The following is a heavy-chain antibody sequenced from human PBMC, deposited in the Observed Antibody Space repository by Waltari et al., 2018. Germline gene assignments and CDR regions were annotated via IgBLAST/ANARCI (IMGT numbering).Heavy chain of an antibody. Sequence: QVQLVQSGAEVKKPGASVKVSCKASGGTFSSYAISWVRQAPGQGLEWMGGIPPTLGIADCAQKFQGRVTNTADKATSTAYMELSRLRSELTASYYCAMTPRRWLAWFDPWGQGTLVTVSS. CDR1: GGTFSSYA. J-gene: IGHJ5*02. CDR3: AMTPRRWLAWFDP. D-gene: IGHD5-18*01. CDR2: IPPTLGIA. V-gene: IGHV1-69*10.